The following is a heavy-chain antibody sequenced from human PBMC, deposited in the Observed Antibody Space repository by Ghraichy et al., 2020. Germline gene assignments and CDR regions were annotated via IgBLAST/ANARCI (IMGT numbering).Heavy chain of an antibody. Sequence: GGSLRLSCAASGFTFSNAWMSWVRQAPGKGLEWVGRIKSKTDGGTTDYAAPVKGSFTISRDDSKNTLYLQMNSLKTEDTAVYYCTTDGGSFYYYYGMDVWWQGTTVTVAS. V-gene: IGHV3-15*01. CDR2: IKSKTDGGTT. J-gene: IGHJ6*01. CDR3: TTDGGSFYYYYGMDV. CDR1: GFTFSNAW.